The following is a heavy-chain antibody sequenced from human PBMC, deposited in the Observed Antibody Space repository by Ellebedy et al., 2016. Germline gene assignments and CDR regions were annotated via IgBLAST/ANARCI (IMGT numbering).Heavy chain of an antibody. CDR1: GYSFTSYW. D-gene: IGHD2-15*01. Sequence: GESLKISXKGSGYSFTSYWIGWVRQMPGKGLEWMGVIYPGDSDTRYSPSFQGQVTISADKSISTAYLQWSSLRASDTATYYCARHDCSGDSCYSVYWGQGTLVTVSS. CDR3: ARHDCSGDSCYSVY. CDR2: IYPGDSDT. V-gene: IGHV5-51*01. J-gene: IGHJ4*02.